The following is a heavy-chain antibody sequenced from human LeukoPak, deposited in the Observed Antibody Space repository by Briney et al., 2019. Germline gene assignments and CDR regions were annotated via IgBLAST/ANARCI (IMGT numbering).Heavy chain of an antibody. Sequence: SETLSLTCTVSGYSISSGYYWGWIRQPPGKGLEWIGSIYHSGSTYYNPSLKSRVTISVDTSKNQFSLKLSSVTAADTAVYYCARSLGRGPTENFDYWGQGTLVTVSS. D-gene: IGHD3-10*01. CDR2: IYHSGST. CDR3: ARSLGRGPTENFDY. V-gene: IGHV4-38-2*02. J-gene: IGHJ4*02. CDR1: GYSISSGYY.